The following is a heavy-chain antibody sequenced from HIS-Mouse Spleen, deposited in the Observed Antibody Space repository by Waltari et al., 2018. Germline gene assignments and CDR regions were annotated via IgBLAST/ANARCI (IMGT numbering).Heavy chain of an antibody. CDR2: INPNSGGT. V-gene: IGHV1-2*02. CDR1: GYTFTGYY. CDR3: ARDTDY. Sequence: QVQLVQSGAEVKKPGASVKVSCKAYGYTFTGYYMHWVRQAPGQGLEWMGWINPNSGGTNYAQTFQGRVTMTRDTSISTAYMELSRLRSDDTAVYYCARDTDYWGQGTLVTVSS. J-gene: IGHJ4*02.